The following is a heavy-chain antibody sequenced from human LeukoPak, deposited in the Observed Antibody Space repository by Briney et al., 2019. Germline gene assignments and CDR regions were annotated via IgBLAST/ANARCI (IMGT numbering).Heavy chain of an antibody. Sequence: GPGGSVRLSCAASGFTFDDYGMSWVRQAPGKGLEWVSGINWSGGSTGYADSGKGRFTISRDNAKNSLYLQMNSLSAEDTALYYCARDYTATGRDYWGQGTLVTVSS. J-gene: IGHJ4*02. V-gene: IGHV3-20*04. CDR3: ARDYTATGRDY. CDR1: GFTFDDYG. D-gene: IGHD5-18*01. CDR2: INWSGGST.